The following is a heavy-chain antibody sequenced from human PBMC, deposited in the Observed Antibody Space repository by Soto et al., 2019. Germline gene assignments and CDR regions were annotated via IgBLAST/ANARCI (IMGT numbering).Heavy chain of an antibody. CDR1: GFTFDDYA. CDR2: ISWNSGSI. J-gene: IGHJ6*02. CDR3: AKGRHGDV. V-gene: IGHV3-9*01. Sequence: EVQLVESGGGLVQPGRSLRLSCAASGFTFDDYATHWVRQAPGKGLEWVSGISWNSGSIGYADSVKGRFTISRDNAKNSLYLQMNSLRAEDTALYYCAKGRHGDVWGQGTTVTVSS.